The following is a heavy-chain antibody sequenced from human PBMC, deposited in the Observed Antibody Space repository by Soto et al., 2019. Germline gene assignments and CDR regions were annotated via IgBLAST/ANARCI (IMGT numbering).Heavy chain of an antibody. CDR3: ARIEGRDLLTGPSFDP. CDR1: GFSLSNARMG. D-gene: IGHD3-9*01. Sequence: QVTLKESGPVLVNPTETLTLTCTVSGFSLSNARMGVSWIRQPPGKALEWLAHIFSNDEKSYSTSLKSRLTISKDTSKSQVVLTMTNMDPVDTATYYCARIEGRDLLTGPSFDPWGQGTLVTVSS. J-gene: IGHJ5*02. CDR2: IFSNDEK. V-gene: IGHV2-26*01.